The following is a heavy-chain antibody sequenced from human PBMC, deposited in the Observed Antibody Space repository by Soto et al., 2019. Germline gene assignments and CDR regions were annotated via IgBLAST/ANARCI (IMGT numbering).Heavy chain of an antibody. CDR2: IYYSGST. CDR3: ARLNPGRLGYSSIDY. CDR1: GGSISSSSYY. V-gene: IGHV4-39*01. J-gene: IGHJ4*02. D-gene: IGHD3-10*01. Sequence: QLQLQESGPGLVKPSETLSLTCTVSGGSISSSSYYWGWIRQPPGKGLEWIGSIYYSGSTYYNPSLKSRVTISVDTSKNQFSLKLSSVTAADTAVYYCARLNPGRLGYSSIDYWGQGTLVTVSS.